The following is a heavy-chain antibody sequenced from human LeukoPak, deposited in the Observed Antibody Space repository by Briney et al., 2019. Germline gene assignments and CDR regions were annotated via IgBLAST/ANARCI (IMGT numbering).Heavy chain of an antibody. CDR2: IRYDGSDK. CDR3: ARDSSMLRGPLVIYYFDF. D-gene: IGHD3-10*01. CDR1: GFTFSNYG. J-gene: IGHJ4*02. V-gene: IGHV3-30*02. Sequence: PGGSLRLSCAASGFTFSNYGMHWVRQGPGKGLEWVAFIRYDGSDKYYAESVKGRFTISRDNSKNTLYLQMNSLRADDTAVYYCARDSSMLRGPLVIYYFDFWGQGTLVTVSS.